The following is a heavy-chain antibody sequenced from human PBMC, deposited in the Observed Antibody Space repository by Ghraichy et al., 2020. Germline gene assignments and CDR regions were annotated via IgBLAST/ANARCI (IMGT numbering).Heavy chain of an antibody. CDR1: GFIFSNYA. V-gene: IGHV3-23*01. D-gene: IGHD6-6*01. CDR3: AKGGRGSSYSNFDN. J-gene: IGHJ4*02. CDR2: ISSSGDTT. Sequence: ESLNISCVASGFIFSNYAMAWVRQAPGKGLEWVSIISSSGDTTYYADSVKGRFTISRDKDKNTLYLQLNSLRAEDTAVYYCAKGGRGSSYSNFDNWGQGILVTVTS.